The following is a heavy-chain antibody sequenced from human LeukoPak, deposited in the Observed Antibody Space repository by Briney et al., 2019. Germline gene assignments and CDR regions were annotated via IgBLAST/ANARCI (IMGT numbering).Heavy chain of an antibody. D-gene: IGHD2-2*01. J-gene: IGHJ4*02. CDR2: FDPEDGET. CDR1: GYTLTELS. CDR3: ARDPVVVVPAAPQDY. Sequence: ASVKVSCKVSGYTLTELSVHWVRQAPGKGLEWMGGFDPEDGETIYAQKFQGRVTMTEDTSTDTAYMELSSLRSEDTAVYYCARDPVVVVPAAPQDYWGQGTLVTVSS. V-gene: IGHV1-24*01.